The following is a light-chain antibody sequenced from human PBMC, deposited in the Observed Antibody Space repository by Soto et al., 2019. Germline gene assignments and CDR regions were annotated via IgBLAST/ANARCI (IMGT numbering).Light chain of an antibody. Sequence: EVVLTQSPGTLSLSPGERATLSCRASQSVSSNYLAWYQQKPGRAPRLLIFGASNRATGIPDRFSGSASGTDFTLTISGLEPEYFAVYYCQQYGSSPLTFGGGTKVDI. V-gene: IGKV3-20*01. CDR2: GAS. CDR1: QSVSSNY. CDR3: QQYGSSPLT. J-gene: IGKJ4*01.